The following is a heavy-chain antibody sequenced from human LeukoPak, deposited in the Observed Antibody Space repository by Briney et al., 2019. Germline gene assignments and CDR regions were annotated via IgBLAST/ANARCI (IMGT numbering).Heavy chain of an antibody. CDR3: ARYRPGRDYYDSSGYSDY. V-gene: IGHV1-46*01. CDR1: GYTFTSYY. J-gene: IGHJ4*02. CDR2: INPSGGST. D-gene: IGHD3-22*01. Sequence: ASVKVSCKASGYTFTSYYMHWVRQALGQGLEWMGIINPSGGSTSYAQKFQGRVTMTRDTSTSTVYMELSSLRSEDTAVYYCARYRPGRDYYDSSGYSDYWGQGTLVTVSS.